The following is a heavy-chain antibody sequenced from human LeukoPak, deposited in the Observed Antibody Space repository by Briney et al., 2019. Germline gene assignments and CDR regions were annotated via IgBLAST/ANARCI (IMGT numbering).Heavy chain of an antibody. Sequence: ASVKVSCTASGYIFTDYYIYWVRQAPGQGLEWMGWINTNTGNPTYAQGFTGRFVFSLDTSVSTAYLQISSLKAEDTAVYYCARNNADGEGRFSYWGQGTLVTVSS. J-gene: IGHJ4*02. CDR2: INTNTGNP. D-gene: IGHD3-10*01. CDR1: GYIFTDYY. CDR3: ARNNADGEGRFSY. V-gene: IGHV7-4-1*02.